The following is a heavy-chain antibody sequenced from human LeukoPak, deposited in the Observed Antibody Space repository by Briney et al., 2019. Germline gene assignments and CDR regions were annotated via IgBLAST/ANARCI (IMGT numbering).Heavy chain of an antibody. CDR2: IYYSGST. D-gene: IGHD3-3*01. V-gene: IGHV4-39*01. CDR1: GGSISSSSYY. CDR3: ARVILGGGTNAFDI. J-gene: IGHJ3*02. Sequence: SETLSLTCTVSGGSISSSSYYWGWIRQPPGKGLEWIGSIYYSGSTYYNPSLKSRVTISVDTSKNQFSLKLSSVTAADTAVYYCARVILGGGTNAFDIWGQGTMVTVSS.